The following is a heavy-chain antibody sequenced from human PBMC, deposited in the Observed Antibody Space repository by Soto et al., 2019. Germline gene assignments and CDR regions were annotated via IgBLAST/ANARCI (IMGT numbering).Heavy chain of an antibody. V-gene: IGHV1-2*02. D-gene: IGHD2-21*01. Sequence: ASVKVSCKASGFSFTGYYIHWLRQAPVQGLERMGWINAHSGGTEYAQKFQGRVNLTSDTSIATAYLTLTSLTSHATALSYCAKDVTRQIAYCLGPWGKGTQVTVSS. J-gene: IGHJ5*02. CDR1: GFSFTGYY. CDR2: INAHSGGT. CDR3: AKDVTRQIAYCLGP.